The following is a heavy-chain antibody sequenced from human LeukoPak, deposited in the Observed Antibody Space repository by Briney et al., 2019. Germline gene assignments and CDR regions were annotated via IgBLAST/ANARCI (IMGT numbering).Heavy chain of an antibody. CDR2: INKDGSEK. CDR1: GFTFSSYS. V-gene: IGHV3-7*01. CDR3: ARDKVTY. J-gene: IGHJ4*02. Sequence: GGSLRLSCAASGFTFSSYSLNWVRQAPGKGLEWVAHINKDGSEKYYVDSVKGRFTISRDNAKNSLYLQMNSLRVEDTAVYYCARDKVTYWGRGTLVTVSS.